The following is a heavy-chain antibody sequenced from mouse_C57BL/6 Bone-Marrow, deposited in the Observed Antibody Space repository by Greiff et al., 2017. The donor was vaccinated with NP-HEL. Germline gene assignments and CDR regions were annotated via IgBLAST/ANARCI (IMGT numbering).Heavy chain of an antibody. CDR3: ARLGGYDAWFAY. CDR1: GFTFSDYY. CDR2: ISNGGGST. Sequence: EVQRVESGGGLVQPGGSLKLSCAASGFTFSDYYMYWVRQTPEKRLEWVAYISNGGGSTYYPDTVKGRFTISRDNAKNTLYLQMSRLKSKDTAMYYCARLGGYDAWFAYWGQGTLVTVSA. J-gene: IGHJ3*01. D-gene: IGHD2-2*01. V-gene: IGHV5-12*01.